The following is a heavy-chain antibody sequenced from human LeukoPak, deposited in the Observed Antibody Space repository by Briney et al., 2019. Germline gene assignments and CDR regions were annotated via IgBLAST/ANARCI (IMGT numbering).Heavy chain of an antibody. CDR2: ISAYNGNT. V-gene: IGHV1-18*01. D-gene: IGHD3-3*01. Sequence: ASVKVSCKASGYTFTSYGISWVRQAPGQGLEWMGWISAYNGNTNYAQKLQGRVTMTTDTSTSTAYMELRSLRSEDTAVYYCARVVLGTIFGVGNYYYYYMDVWGKGTTVTVSS. J-gene: IGHJ6*03. CDR1: GYTFTSYG. CDR3: ARVVLGTIFGVGNYYYYYMDV.